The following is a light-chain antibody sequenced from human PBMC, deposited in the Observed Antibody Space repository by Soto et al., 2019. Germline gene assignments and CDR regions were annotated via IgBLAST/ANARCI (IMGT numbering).Light chain of an antibody. V-gene: IGLV2-14*01. CDR2: DVS. Sequence: QSALTPPASVSGSPGQSITISCTGTSSDVGGYNYVSWYQQHPGKAPKLMIYDVSNRPSGVSNRFSGSKSGNTASLTISGLQSEDEADYDCSSYTSSSTLLYVFGPGTKLTVL. CDR3: SSYTSSSTLLYV. CDR1: SSDVGGYNY. J-gene: IGLJ1*01.